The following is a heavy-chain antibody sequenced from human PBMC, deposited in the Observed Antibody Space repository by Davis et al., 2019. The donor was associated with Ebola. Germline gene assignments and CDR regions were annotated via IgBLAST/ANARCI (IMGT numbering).Heavy chain of an antibody. CDR1: GYTFTGYY. V-gene: IGHV1-2*02. D-gene: IGHD6-13*01. CDR3: ARDGRSWYYGYYYYYYMDV. Sequence: ASVTVSCQASGYTFTGYYMHSVRQAPGQALERMGWINPNSGGTNYAQKFQGRVTMTRDTSISTAYMELSRLRSDDTAVYYCARDGRSWYYGYYYYYYMDVWGKGTTVTVSS. J-gene: IGHJ6*03. CDR2: INPNSGGT.